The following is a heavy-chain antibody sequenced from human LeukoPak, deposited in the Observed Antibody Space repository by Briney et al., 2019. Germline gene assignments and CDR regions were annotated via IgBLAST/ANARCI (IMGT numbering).Heavy chain of an antibody. V-gene: IGHV4-39*07. CDR2: IHYSGST. CDR3: ARGYCSGGSCYSYYYYNYMDV. CDR1: GGSISSSSYY. J-gene: IGHJ6*03. Sequence: PSETLSLTCTVSGGSISSSSYYWGWIRQPPGKGLEWIGSIHYSGSTNYDPSLKSRVTISVDTSKNQFSLKLSSVTAADTAVYYCARGYCSGGSCYSYYYYNYMDVWGKGTTVTVSS. D-gene: IGHD2-15*01.